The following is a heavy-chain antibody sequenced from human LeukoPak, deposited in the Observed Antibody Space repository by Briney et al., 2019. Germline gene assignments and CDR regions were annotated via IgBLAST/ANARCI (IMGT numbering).Heavy chain of an antibody. J-gene: IGHJ4*02. D-gene: IGHD6-19*01. CDR2: ISGTGDNT. Sequence: GGSLRLSCAASGFTFSSYAMSWVRQAPGKGLEWVSYISGTGDNTHYADSVKGRFTISRDNSKNTLYLQMNSLRAEDTAVYYCAKGSSGEFDYWGQGTLVTVSS. V-gene: IGHV3-23*01. CDR1: GFTFSSYA. CDR3: AKGSSGEFDY.